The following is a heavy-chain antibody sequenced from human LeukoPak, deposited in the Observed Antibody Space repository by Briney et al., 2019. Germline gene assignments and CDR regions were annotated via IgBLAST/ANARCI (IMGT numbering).Heavy chain of an antibody. CDR1: GYSFTSYW. D-gene: IGHD6-13*01. J-gene: IGHJ4*02. CDR2: IYPGDSDT. V-gene: IGHV5-51*01. CDR3: ARQSEARWYSSSWYYFDY. Sequence: PGESLKISCKGSGYSFTSYWIGWVRQMPGKGLEWMGIIYPGDSDTRYSPSFQGQVTISADKSISTAYLQWSSLKASDTAMYYCARQSEARWYSSSWYYFDYWGQGTLVTVSS.